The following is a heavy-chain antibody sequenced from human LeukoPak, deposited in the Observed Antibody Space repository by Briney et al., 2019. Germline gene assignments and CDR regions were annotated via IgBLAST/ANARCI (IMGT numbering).Heavy chain of an antibody. J-gene: IGHJ3*01. CDR2: INRDGGLT. CDR1: GFTFSENW. Sequence: SGGSVRLSCVAPGFTFSENWMHWVRHAPGKGLAWVSHINRDGGLTNYADSVKGRFTISRDNARNTVYLQMSSLRVEDTAIYFCAREEHRLAEAGTSAFDLGGQGTLVTVSP. V-gene: IGHV3-74*01. D-gene: IGHD6-13*01. CDR3: AREEHRLAEAGTSAFDL.